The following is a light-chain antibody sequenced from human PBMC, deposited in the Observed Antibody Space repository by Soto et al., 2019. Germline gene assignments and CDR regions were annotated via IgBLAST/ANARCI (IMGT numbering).Light chain of an antibody. CDR3: QQRSHWPAT. J-gene: IGKJ4*01. V-gene: IGKV3-11*01. CDR2: DAS. CDR1: QSVSSY. Sequence: EIVLTQSPPTLSLSPGERATPSCRASQSVSSYLAWYQQKPGQAPRLLIYDASNRATGIPARFSGSGSGTDFTLTISSLEPEDFAVYYCQQRSHWPATFGGGTKV.